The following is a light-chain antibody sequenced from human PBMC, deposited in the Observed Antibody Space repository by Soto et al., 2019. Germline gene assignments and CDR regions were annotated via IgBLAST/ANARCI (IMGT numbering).Light chain of an antibody. CDR3: QHYKDYSWP. V-gene: IGKV1-5*03. CDR1: QSISRW. Sequence: DLHLTQAPSTLSASVGDRITITCRASQSISRWLAWYQQKPGKAPKLLIYTTSSLESGVPSRFSGRGSGTAFTLTISSLQPDDVSTYYRQHYKDYSWPFGQGTKVEL. CDR2: TTS. J-gene: IGKJ1*01.